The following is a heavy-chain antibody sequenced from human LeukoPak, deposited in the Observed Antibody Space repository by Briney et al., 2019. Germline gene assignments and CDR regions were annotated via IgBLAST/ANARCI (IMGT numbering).Heavy chain of an antibody. CDR1: GFTFSSYA. Sequence: GGSLRLSCAASGFTFSSYAMTWVRQAPGKGLEWVSTITDSVSGGSTYYADSVKGRFTISRDNSKNTLYLQMNSLRAEDTAVYYCAKAAERYSSSYFDYWGQGTLVTVSS. CDR3: AKAAERYSSSYFDY. D-gene: IGHD6-13*01. J-gene: IGHJ4*02. V-gene: IGHV3-23*01. CDR2: ITDSVSGGST.